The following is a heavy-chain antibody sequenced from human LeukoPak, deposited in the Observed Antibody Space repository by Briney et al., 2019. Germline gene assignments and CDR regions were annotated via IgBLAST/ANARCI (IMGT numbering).Heavy chain of an antibody. CDR2: IFPSGGEI. CDR3: AKDRGLVVVPAAIDY. D-gene: IGHD2-2*01. J-gene: IGHJ4*02. V-gene: IGHV3-23*01. Sequence: AGGSLRLSCAASGFTFSTFAMIWVRQPPGKGLEWVSSIFPSGGEIHYADSVRGRFTISRDNSKSTLSLQMNSLRAEDTATYYCAKDRGLVVVPAAIDYWGQGTLVTVSS. CDR1: GFTFSTFA.